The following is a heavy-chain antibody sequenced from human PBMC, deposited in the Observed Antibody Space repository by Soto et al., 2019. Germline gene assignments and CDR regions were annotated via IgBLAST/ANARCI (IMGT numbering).Heavy chain of an antibody. CDR2: IWYDGSNK. CDR3: ARDNYGYYYYGMAV. D-gene: IGHD4-17*01. V-gene: IGHV3-33*01. CDR1: GFTFSSYG. Sequence: QVQLVESGGGVVQPGRSLRLSCAASGFTFSSYGMHWVRQAPGKGLEWVAVIWYDGSNKYYADSVKGRFTISRDNSKNTLYLQMNSLRAEDTAVYYCARDNYGYYYYGMAVWGQGTTVTVSS. J-gene: IGHJ6*02.